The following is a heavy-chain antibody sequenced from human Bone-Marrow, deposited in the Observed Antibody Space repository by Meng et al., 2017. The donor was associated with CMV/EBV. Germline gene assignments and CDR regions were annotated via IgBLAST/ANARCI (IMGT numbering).Heavy chain of an antibody. Sequence: ASVKVSCKASGYTFTNFAFNWVRQAPGQGLEWMGWISAYNGNTNYAQNLQGRVTMTTVTSTSTAYMELRSLRSDDTAVYYCARDGQGLGELSSFNAYWGPGPLVTGSS. D-gene: IGHD3-16*02. CDR3: ARDGQGLGELSSFNAY. CDR1: GYTFTNFA. J-gene: IGHJ4*02. V-gene: IGHV1-18*01. CDR2: ISAYNGNT.